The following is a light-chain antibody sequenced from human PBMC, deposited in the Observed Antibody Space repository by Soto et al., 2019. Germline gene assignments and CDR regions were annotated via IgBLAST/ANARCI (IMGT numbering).Light chain of an antibody. CDR3: SSYTTSNTRQIV. CDR1: SSDVGGYNH. J-gene: IGLJ1*01. Sequence: QSALTQPASVSGSPGQSITISCTGTSSDVGGYNHVSWYQHHPGKAPKLIIYDVSNRPSGVSNRFSGSKSGNTASLTISGLQPEDEADYYCSSYTTSNTRQIVFGTGTKLTVL. V-gene: IGLV2-14*03. CDR2: DVS.